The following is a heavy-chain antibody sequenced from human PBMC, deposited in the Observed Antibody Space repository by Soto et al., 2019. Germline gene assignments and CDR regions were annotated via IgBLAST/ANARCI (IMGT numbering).Heavy chain of an antibody. CDR3: ARDLDWVLYDY. D-gene: IGHD3-3*01. J-gene: IGHJ4*02. CDR1: GFTFSTYW. Sequence: GSLRLSCAASGFTFSTYWMNWVRQTPGKGLMWVSRISHDGSTTSYADSVKGRFTISRDNSKNTLYLQMNSLRDEDTAVYYCARDLDWVLYDYWGQGTPVTVSS. CDR2: ISHDGSTT. V-gene: IGHV3-74*01.